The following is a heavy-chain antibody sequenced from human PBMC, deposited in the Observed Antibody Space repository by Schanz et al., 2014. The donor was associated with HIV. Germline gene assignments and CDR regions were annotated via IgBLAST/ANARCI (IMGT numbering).Heavy chain of an antibody. CDR1: GFTFDEYA. CDR2: ISWNSGSI. D-gene: IGHD2-21*02. J-gene: IGHJ6*02. V-gene: IGHV3-9*01. CDR3: ARDRMTANWKNNMDV. Sequence: EVQLVESGGGLVQPGRSLRLSCAASGFTFDEYAMHWVRQVPGKGLEWVSGISWNSGSIGYADSVKGRFTISRDNAKNSLYLQMNSLRAEDTAVYYCARDRMTANWKNNMDVWDQGTTVTVSS.